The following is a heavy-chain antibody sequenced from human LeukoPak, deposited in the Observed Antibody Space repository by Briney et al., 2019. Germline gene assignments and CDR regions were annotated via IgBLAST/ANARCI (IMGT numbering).Heavy chain of an antibody. CDR2: ISAYNGNI. V-gene: IGHV1-18*01. D-gene: IGHD2-2*01. CDR1: GYTFTSYG. J-gene: IGHJ4*02. CDR3: ARDRTDIVVVPAWNY. Sequence: ASVKVSCKASGYTFTSYGISWVRQAPGQGLEWMGWISAYNGNINYAQKLQGRVTMTTDTSTSTAYMELRSLRSDDTAVYYCARDRTDIVVVPAWNYWGQGTLVTVSS.